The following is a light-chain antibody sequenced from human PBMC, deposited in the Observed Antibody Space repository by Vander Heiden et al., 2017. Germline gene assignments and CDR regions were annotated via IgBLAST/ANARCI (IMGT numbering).Light chain of an antibody. J-gene: IGLJ2*01. V-gene: IGLV3-25*03. CDR2: KDT. CDR3: QSTDISGASVL. CDR1: AVAKQY. Sequence: SSDLTQPPSVSVPTGQTARITGSGDAVAKQYAYWYQQKPGQAPLLVIYKDTERPSGIPERFSGSSSGTTVTLTIGGVQAEDEADYYCQSTDISGASVLFGGGTKLKVL.